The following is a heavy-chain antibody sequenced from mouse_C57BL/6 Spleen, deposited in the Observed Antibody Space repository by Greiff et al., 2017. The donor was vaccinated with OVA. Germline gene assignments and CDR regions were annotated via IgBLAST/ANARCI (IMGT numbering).Heavy chain of an antibody. D-gene: IGHD2-4*01. CDR3: AREVIYYDYPWFAY. CDR2: INPSNGGT. CDR1: GYTFTSYW. J-gene: IGHJ3*01. Sequence: QVQLQQSGTELVKPGASVKLSCKASGYTFTSYWMHWVKQRPGQGLEWIGNINPSNGGTNYNEKFKSKATLTVDKSSSTAYMQLSSLTSEDSAVYYCAREVIYYDYPWFAYWGQGTLVTVSA. V-gene: IGHV1-53*01.